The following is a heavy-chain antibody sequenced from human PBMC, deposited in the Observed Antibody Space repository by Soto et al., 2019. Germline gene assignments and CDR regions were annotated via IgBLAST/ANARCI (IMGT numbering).Heavy chain of an antibody. V-gene: IGHV3-33*01. CDR1: GFTFSSYG. CDR3: AIGWYSSSSGFDY. J-gene: IGHJ4*02. Sequence: GGSLRLSCAASGFTFSSYGMHWVRQAPGKGLEWVAVIWYDGSNKYYADSVKGRFTISRDNSKNTLYLQMNSLRAEDTAVYYCAIGWYSSSSGFDYWGQGTLVTVSS. CDR2: IWYDGSNK. D-gene: IGHD6-6*01.